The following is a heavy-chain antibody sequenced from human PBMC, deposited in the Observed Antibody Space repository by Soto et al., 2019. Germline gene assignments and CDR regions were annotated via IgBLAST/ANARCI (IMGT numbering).Heavy chain of an antibody. V-gene: IGHV5-51*01. D-gene: IGHD2-2*02. J-gene: IGHJ6*03. CDR2: IYPGDSDT. Sequence: GESLKISCKGSGYSFTSYWIGWVRQMPGKGLEWMGIIYPGDSDTRYSPSFQGQVTISADKSISTAYLQWSSLKASATAMYYCAPRSSYTRNYYYYYMDVWGKGTTVTVSS. CDR1: GYSFTSYW. CDR3: APRSSYTRNYYYYYMDV.